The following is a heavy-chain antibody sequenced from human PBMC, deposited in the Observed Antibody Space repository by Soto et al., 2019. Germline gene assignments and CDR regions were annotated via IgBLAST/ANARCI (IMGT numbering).Heavy chain of an antibody. V-gene: IGHV1-69*13. CDR3: VRDSAEKFSRS. CDR2: IVPIYRTA. CDR1: GWTFSSYR. Sequence: GASVKVSCKAGGWTFSSYRINWVRQARGQGREWVGGIVPIYRTADYAQKFQGRVTITADESPRTSYMELRSLKSQDTAVYYCVRDSAEKFSRSWGQATLVNVS. J-gene: IGHJ4*02.